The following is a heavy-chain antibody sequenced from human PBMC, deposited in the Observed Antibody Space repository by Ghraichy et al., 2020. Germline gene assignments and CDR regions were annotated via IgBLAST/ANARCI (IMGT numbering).Heavy chain of an antibody. CDR1: GGSISSSSYY. V-gene: IGHV4-39*01. J-gene: IGHJ4*02. CDR2: IYYSGST. D-gene: IGHD6-13*01. Sequence: SQTLSLTCTVSGGSISSSSYYWGWIRQPPGKGLEWIGSIYYSGSTYYNPSLKSRVTISVDTSKNQFSLKLSSVTAADTAVYYCARHVTGSGRPGSSWYPDYWGQGTLVTVSS. CDR3: ARHVTGSGRPGSSWYPDY.